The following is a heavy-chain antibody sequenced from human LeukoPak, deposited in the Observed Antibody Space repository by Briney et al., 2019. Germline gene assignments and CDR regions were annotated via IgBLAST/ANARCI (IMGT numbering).Heavy chain of an antibody. V-gene: IGHV3-30*02. J-gene: IGHJ3*02. Sequence: GGSLRLSCAASGFTFSTYSMNWVRQAPGKGLEWVAFIRYDGVNKDHADSVKGRFTLSRDSSRNTLYLQMNSLRAEDTAVYYCAKDMGSHGSGSYYAFDIWGQGTMVTVSS. CDR2: IRYDGVNK. CDR3: AKDMGSHGSGSYYAFDI. D-gene: IGHD3-10*01. CDR1: GFTFSTYS.